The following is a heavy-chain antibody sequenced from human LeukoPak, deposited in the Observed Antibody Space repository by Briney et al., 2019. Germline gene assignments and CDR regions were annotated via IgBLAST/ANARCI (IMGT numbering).Heavy chain of an antibody. CDR2: IYFSGST. V-gene: IGHV4-59*01. CDR3: ARSYDTNFDY. CDR1: GGSIRSYY. D-gene: IGHD3-3*01. Sequence: ETLSLTCTVSGGSIRSYYWSWIRQPPGKGLEWIGYIYFSGSTSYNPSLKSRVTISVDRSKNQFSLKLSSVAAADTAVYYCARSYDTNFDYWGQGTLVTVSS. J-gene: IGHJ4*02.